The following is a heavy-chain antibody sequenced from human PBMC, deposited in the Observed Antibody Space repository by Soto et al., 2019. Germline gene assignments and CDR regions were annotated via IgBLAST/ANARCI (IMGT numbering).Heavy chain of an antibody. CDR1: GFTFSSYG. CDR2: IWYDASNE. V-gene: IGHV3-33*01. CDR3: ATLAAKSGFDI. Sequence: QVQLVESGGGVVQPGRSLRLSCAASGFTFSSYGMHWVRQAPGKGLEWVAVIWYDASNEYYAASVKGRFTISRDNSNNTLYLQMNSLRVDDTAVYYCATLAAKSGFDIWGQGTIVTVSS. D-gene: IGHD2-15*01. J-gene: IGHJ3*02.